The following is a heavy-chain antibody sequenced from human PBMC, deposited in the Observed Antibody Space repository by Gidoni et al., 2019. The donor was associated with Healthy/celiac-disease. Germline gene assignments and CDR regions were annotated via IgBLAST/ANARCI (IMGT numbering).Heavy chain of an antibody. V-gene: IGHV1-3*01. Sequence: QVQLVQSGAEVEKPGASVKVSCKASGYHFTGYARIWVRQVPGQRLEWMEWSKPGNRNTKYSQKFQGRVTITRDTSASTAYMELSSLRSEDTAVYYCARDCRAGSGRPGWFDPWGQGTLVTVSS. CDR3: ARDCRAGSGRPGWFDP. CDR2: SKPGNRNT. D-gene: IGHD1-26*01. J-gene: IGHJ5*02. CDR1: GYHFTGYA.